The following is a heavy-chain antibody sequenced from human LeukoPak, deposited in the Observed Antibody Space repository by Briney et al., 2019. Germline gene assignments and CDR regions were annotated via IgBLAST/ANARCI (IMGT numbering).Heavy chain of an antibody. CDR1: GYTFTSFG. D-gene: IGHD2-2*01. J-gene: IGHJ4*02. CDR2: ISAYNGNT. V-gene: IGHV1-18*01. Sequence: ASVKVSCKASGYTFTSFGISWVRQAPGQGLEWMGWISAYNGNTNYAQKLQGRVTMTEDTSTDTAYMELSSLRSEDTAVYYCATTRTGIVVVPAAHSFDYWGQGTLVTVSS. CDR3: ATTRTGIVVVPAAHSFDY.